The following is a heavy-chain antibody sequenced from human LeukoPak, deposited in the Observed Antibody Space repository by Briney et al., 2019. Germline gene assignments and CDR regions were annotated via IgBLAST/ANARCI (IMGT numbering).Heavy chain of an antibody. D-gene: IGHD5-12*01. Sequence: GSSVKVSCKASGGTFSSYAINWVRQAPGQGLEWMGGIIPIFGTSNYAHKFQGRVTITADESTSTAYMELRSLRSDDTAVYYCARSGPDIVATPPYYYYMDVWGKGTTVTVSS. CDR2: IIPIFGTS. CDR3: ARSGPDIVATPPYYYYMDV. J-gene: IGHJ6*03. V-gene: IGHV1-69*01. CDR1: GGTFSSYA.